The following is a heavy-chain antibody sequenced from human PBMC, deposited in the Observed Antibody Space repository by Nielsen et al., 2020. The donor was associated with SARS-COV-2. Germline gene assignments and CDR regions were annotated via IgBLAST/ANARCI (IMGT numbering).Heavy chain of an antibody. V-gene: IGHV3-30*04. D-gene: IGHD3-10*01. J-gene: IGHJ6*02. CDR1: GFTFSSYA. CDR2: ISYDGSNK. CDR3: AKDHHYYGSPSYYYGMDV. Sequence: GGSLRLSCAASGFTFSSYAMHWVRQAPGKGLEWVAVISYDGSNKYYADSVKGRFTISRDNSKNTLYLQMNSLRAEDTAVYYCAKDHHYYGSPSYYYGMDVWGQGTTVTVSS.